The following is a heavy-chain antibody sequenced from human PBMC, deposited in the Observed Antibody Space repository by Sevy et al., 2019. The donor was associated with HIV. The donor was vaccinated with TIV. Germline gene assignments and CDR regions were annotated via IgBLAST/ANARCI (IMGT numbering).Heavy chain of an antibody. CDR3: ARDWVFWFGELRETHALDV. J-gene: IGHJ3*01. CDR1: GGSLTSGWVF. V-gene: IGHV4-61*02. Sequence: SETLSLTCTVSGGSLTSGWVFWTWIRQPAGKAMEWIGRVYTNGNANYNPSLRSRATITLDTSKNQFSLKLSSVTAADTAVYYCARDWVFWFGELRETHALDVWGRGTMVTVSS. D-gene: IGHD3-10*01. CDR2: VYTNGNA.